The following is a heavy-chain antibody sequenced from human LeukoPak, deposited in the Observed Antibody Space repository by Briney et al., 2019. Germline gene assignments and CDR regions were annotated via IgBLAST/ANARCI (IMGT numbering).Heavy chain of an antibody. D-gene: IGHD2-15*01. CDR1: GFTFSSYE. CDR3: ARSFRRSNAFDI. J-gene: IGHJ3*02. CDR2: ISSSGSTI. Sequence: GGSLRLSCAASGFTFSSYEMNWVRQAPGKGLEWVSYISSSGSTIYYADSVKGRFTISRDNAKNSLYLQMNSLRAEDTAVYYCARSFRRSNAFDIWGQGTMVTVS. V-gene: IGHV3-48*03.